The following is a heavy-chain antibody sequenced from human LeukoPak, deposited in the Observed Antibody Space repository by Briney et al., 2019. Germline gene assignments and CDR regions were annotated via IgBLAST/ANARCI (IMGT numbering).Heavy chain of an antibody. Sequence: GGSLRLSCAASGFTFSDYYMSWIRQAPGKGLEWVSYISSSGSTIYCADSVKGRFTISRDNAKNSLYLQMNSLRAEDTAVYYCARVTSSSWYVYFDYWGQGTLVTVSS. CDR2: ISSSGSTI. J-gene: IGHJ4*02. D-gene: IGHD6-13*01. CDR1: GFTFSDYY. V-gene: IGHV3-11*01. CDR3: ARVTSSSWYVYFDY.